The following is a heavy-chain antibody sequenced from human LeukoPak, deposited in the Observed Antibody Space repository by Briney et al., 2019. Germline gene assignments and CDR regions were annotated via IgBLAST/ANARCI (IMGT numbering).Heavy chain of an antibody. V-gene: IGHV3-53*01. CDR1: GFTVSSNY. CDR2: IYSGGST. D-gene: IGHD1-26*01. CDR3: ARGVGSGSRLRAGDY. J-gene: IGHJ4*02. Sequence: PGGSLRPSCAASGFTVSSNYMSWVRQAPGKGLEWVSVIYSGGSTYYADSVKGRFTISRDNSKNTLYLQMNSLRAEDTAVYCCARGVGSGSRLRAGDYWGQGTLVTVSS.